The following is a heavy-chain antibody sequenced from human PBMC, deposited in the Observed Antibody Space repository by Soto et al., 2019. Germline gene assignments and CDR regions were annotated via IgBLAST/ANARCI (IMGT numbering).Heavy chain of an antibody. Sequence: PGGSLRLSCAASGFTFSSYSMNWVRQAPGKGLEWVSSISSSSSYIYYADSVKGRFTISRDNAKNSLYLQMNSLRAEDTAVYYFARDFTGCSSTSCLTEYFQHWGQGTLVTVSS. V-gene: IGHV3-21*01. D-gene: IGHD2-2*01. CDR1: GFTFSSYS. J-gene: IGHJ1*01. CDR3: ARDFTGCSSTSCLTEYFQH. CDR2: ISSSSSYI.